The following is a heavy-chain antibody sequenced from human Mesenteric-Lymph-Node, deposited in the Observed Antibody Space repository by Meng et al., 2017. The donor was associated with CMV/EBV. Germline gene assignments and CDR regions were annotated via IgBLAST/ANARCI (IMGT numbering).Heavy chain of an antibody. J-gene: IGHJ4*02. CDR3: ARDGTTGATGAY. Sequence: CKASGYTFGSHGISWVRQAPGQGLEWMGWISAYNGNTTYAHKLQGRVTITTDTSTSTAYMELRSLTSDDTAVYYCARDGTTGATGAYWGQGTLVTVSS. CDR2: ISAYNGNT. V-gene: IGHV1-18*04. CDR1: GYTFGSHG. D-gene: IGHD1-1*01.